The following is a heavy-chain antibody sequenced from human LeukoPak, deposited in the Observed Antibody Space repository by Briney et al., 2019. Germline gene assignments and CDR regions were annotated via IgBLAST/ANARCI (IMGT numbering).Heavy chain of an antibody. CDR2: ISSSSSYI. CDR3: ARDPSGYSGYDDAFDI. J-gene: IGHJ3*02. CDR1: IFTFRRYN. D-gene: IGHD5-12*01. V-gene: IGHV3-21*01. Sequence: GVSLTLFCTASIFTFRRYNVNWPPHSRGEAGEWVSSISSSSSYIYYAHSAKGRFTISRDNAKNSLYLQMNSLRAEDTAVYYCARDPSGYSGYDDAFDIWGQGTMVTVSS.